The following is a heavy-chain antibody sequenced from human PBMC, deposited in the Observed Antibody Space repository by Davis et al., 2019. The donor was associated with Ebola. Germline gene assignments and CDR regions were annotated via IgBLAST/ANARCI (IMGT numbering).Heavy chain of an antibody. J-gene: IGHJ6*03. CDR1: GASINRGAYY. V-gene: IGHV4-31*03. D-gene: IGHD3-10*01. Sequence: PSETLSLTCSVSGASINRGAYYWTWIRQHPGKGLEWIGHIYYSGTTSSNPSLASRITMSADESKNQFSLKVTSVTAADTAVYYCARRMDRGVGYMDVWGKGTTVTVSS. CDR2: IYYSGTT. CDR3: ARRMDRGVGYMDV.